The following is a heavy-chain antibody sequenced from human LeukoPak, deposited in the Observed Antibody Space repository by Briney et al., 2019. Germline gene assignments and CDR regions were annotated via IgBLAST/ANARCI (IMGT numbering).Heavy chain of an antibody. CDR3: ARDQRSYYYDSSAGGNYFDY. V-gene: IGHV1-2*06. Sequence: ASVKVSCKASGYTFTGYYMRWVRQAPGQGLEWMGRINPNSGGTNYAQKFQGRVTMTRDTSISTAYMELSRLRSDDTAVYYCARDQRSYYYDSSAGGNYFDYWGQGTLVTVSS. D-gene: IGHD3-22*01. CDR2: INPNSGGT. CDR1: GYTFTGYY. J-gene: IGHJ4*02.